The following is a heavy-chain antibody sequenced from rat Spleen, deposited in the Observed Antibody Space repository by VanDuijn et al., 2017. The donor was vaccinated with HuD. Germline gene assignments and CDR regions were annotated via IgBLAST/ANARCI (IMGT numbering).Heavy chain of an antibody. Sequence: EVQLVESGGGLVQPGGSLKLSCVASGFTFNNYWMTWVRQAPGMGLEWIASISNARGITYYPDSVKGRFTISRDNAESTLYLKLDSLRSEDTATYYCTTDTFYDGSYYPGGFDYWGQGVMVTVSS. CDR1: GFTFNNYW. CDR3: TTDTFYDGSYYPGGFDY. J-gene: IGHJ2*01. CDR2: ISNARGIT. V-gene: IGHV5-31*01. D-gene: IGHD1-12*02.